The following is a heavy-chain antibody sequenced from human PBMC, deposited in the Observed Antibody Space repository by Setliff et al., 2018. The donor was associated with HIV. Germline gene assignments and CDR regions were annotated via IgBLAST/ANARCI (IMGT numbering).Heavy chain of an antibody. CDR2: ISSSYHL. D-gene: IGHD6-19*01. J-gene: IGHJ4*02. CDR3: ATDGSGWSRDH. CDR1: GFSFSDTF. V-gene: IGHV3-21*01. Sequence: GGSLRLSCTASGFSFSDTFNGYGLTWVRQAPGKGLEWVATISSSYHLFYADSVKGRFTISRDTAKTSLYLQMNSLRVEDTALYYCATDGSGWSRDHWGQGTLVTVSS.